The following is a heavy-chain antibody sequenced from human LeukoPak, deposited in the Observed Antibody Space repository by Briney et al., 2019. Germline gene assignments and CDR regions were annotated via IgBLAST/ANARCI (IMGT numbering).Heavy chain of an antibody. CDR2: IRQDGRQK. D-gene: IGHD6-19*01. V-gene: IGHV3-7*01. CDR3: ISGSGWIFDN. J-gene: IGHJ4*02. CDR1: GSTFSNLW. Sequence: GGSLRLSCEVSGSTFSNLWMSRVRQAPGKGLEWVASIRQDGRQKDYFDSVKGRFTVSRDNAKNSLFLQMNSLRVEDTAMYYCISGSGWIFDNWGQGTLVTVST.